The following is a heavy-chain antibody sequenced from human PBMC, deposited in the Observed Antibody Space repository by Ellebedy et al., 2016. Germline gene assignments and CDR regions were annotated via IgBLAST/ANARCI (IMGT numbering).Heavy chain of an antibody. CDR3: ARLYGGATIFDY. CDR1: GFTFSSYW. D-gene: IGHD5-12*01. V-gene: IGHV3-7*01. J-gene: IGHJ4*02. Sequence: GGSLRLXXAASGFTFSSYWMSWVRQAPGKGLEWVANIKQDGSEKYYVDSVKGRFTISRDNPKNSLYLQMNSLRAEDTAVYYCARLYGGATIFDYWGQGTLVTVSS. CDR2: IKQDGSEK.